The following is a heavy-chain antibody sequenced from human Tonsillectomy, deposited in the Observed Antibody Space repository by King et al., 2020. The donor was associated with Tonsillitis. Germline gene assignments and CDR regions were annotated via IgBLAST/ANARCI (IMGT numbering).Heavy chain of an antibody. D-gene: IGHD6-13*01. CDR2: IYTSGST. Sequence: QLQESGPGLVKPSETLSLTCTVSGGSISSYYWSWIRQPAGKGLEWIGRIYTSGSTNYNPSLKSRVTMSVDTPKNQFSLKLSSVTAADTAVYYCAREAAAATGDCFDPWGQGTLVTVSS. V-gene: IGHV4-4*07. CDR1: GGSISSYY. CDR3: AREAAAATGDCFDP. J-gene: IGHJ5*02.